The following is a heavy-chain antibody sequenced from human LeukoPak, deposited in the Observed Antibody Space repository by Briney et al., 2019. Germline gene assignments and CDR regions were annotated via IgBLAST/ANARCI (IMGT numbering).Heavy chain of an antibody. CDR1: GFTFSNYA. V-gene: IGHV3-23*01. D-gene: IGHD4-17*01. CDR3: ARDPNGNYVGAFDFQR. Sequence: GGSLRLSCAASGFTFSNYAMSWVRQAPGKGLEWVSSITDSGVSTYYADSVKGRFSISRDNYENTLYLQMSSLRAEDTAVYYCARDPNGNYVGAFDFQRWGQGTLVTVSS. CDR2: ITDSGVST. J-gene: IGHJ1*01.